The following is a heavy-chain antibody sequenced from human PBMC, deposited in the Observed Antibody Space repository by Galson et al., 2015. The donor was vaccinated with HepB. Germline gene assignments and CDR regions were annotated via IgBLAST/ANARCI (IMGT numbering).Heavy chain of an antibody. CDR2: ISYSGST. CDR1: GGSISSSNYY. J-gene: IGHJ4*02. D-gene: IGHD3-16*01. Sequence: ETLSLTCSVSGGSISSSNYYWGWIRQPPGKGLEWIGCISYSGSTYYKPSLRGRVTISVDTSKNQFSLKLSSVTAADTAVYYCARDVVAITFGGVEKNRVYWGQGTLVTVSS. V-gene: IGHV4-39*07. CDR3: ARDVVAITFGGVEKNRVY.